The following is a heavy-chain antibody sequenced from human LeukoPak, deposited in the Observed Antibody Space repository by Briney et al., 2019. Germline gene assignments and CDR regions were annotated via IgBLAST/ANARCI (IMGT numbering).Heavy chain of an antibody. CDR3: ARSNYGSGISKVIIDY. D-gene: IGHD3-10*01. Sequence: ASVKVSCKASGYTFTGYYMHWVRQAPGQGLEWMGWINPNSGGTNYAQKFQGRVTMTRDTSISTAYMELSRLRSEDTAVYYCARSNYGSGISKVIIDYWGQGTLVTVSS. CDR2: INPNSGGT. J-gene: IGHJ4*02. V-gene: IGHV1-2*02. CDR1: GYTFTGYY.